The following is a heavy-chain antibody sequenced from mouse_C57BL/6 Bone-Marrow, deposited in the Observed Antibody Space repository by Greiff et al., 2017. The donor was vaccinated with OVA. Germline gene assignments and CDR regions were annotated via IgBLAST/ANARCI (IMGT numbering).Heavy chain of an antibody. CDR3: ARWSNYNFDY. CDR1: GYTFTNYW. CDR2: IYPGGGYT. Sequence: VQLQQSGAELVRPGPSVKMSCKASGYTFTNYWIGWAKQRPGHGLEWIGDIYPGGGYTNYNEKFKGKATLTADKSSSTAYMQFSSLTSEDSAIYYCARWSNYNFDYWGQGTTLTVSS. D-gene: IGHD2-5*01. V-gene: IGHV1-63*01. J-gene: IGHJ2*01.